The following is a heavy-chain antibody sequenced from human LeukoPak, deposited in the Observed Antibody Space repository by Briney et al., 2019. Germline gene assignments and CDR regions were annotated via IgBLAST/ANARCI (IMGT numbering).Heavy chain of an antibody. CDR2: IIPNFGTA. CDR3: ARARPYYYDSSCYFYDAFDI. D-gene: IGHD3-22*01. CDR1: GGTFSSYA. V-gene: IGHV1-69*06. J-gene: IGHJ3*02. Sequence: SVKVSCKASGGTFSSYAISWVRQAPGQGLEWMGGIIPNFGTANYAQKFQGRATITADKSTSTAYMELSSLRSEDTAVYYCARARPYYYDSSCYFYDAFDIWGQGTMVTVSS.